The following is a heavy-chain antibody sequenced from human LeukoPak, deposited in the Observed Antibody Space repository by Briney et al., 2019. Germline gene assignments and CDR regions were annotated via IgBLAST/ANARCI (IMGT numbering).Heavy chain of an antibody. Sequence: SETLSLTCGASGYSISGGYYWGWSRQSPGKGLEWIATIFHTGSIYHNPSLKSRVILSVDTSKNQFSLIPTSVPAADTAVYYCVRMGVSYYYDSSTYYPVAFDVWGQGTMVTVSS. CDR3: VRMGVSYYYDSSTYYPVAFDV. CDR1: GYSISGGYY. CDR2: IFHTGSI. V-gene: IGHV4-38-2*01. D-gene: IGHD3-22*01. J-gene: IGHJ3*01.